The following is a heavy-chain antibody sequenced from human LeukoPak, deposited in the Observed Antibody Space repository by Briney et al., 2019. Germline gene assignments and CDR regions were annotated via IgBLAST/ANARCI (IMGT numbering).Heavy chain of an antibody. CDR2: IHYSGST. D-gene: IGHD3-10*01. V-gene: IGHV4-30-4*08. J-gene: IGHJ5*02. CDR3: AAGVEWFDP. Sequence: NPSETLSLTCTVSGGSISSSSYYWGWIRQPPGKGLEWIGYIHYSGSTSYNPSLKSRVTISVDTSKSQFSLKLSSVTAADTAVYYCAAGVEWFDPWGQGTLVTVSS. CDR1: GGSISSSSYY.